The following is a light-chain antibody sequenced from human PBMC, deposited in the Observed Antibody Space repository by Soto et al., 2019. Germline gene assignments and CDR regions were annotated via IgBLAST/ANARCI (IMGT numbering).Light chain of an antibody. J-gene: IGKJ3*01. CDR2: GAS. CDR1: QSVSTN. CDR3: QQYNNWPPQIT. V-gene: IGKV3-15*01. Sequence: EIVMTQSPATLYVSPGERATLSCRASQSVSTNLAWYQQKPGQAPRLLIYGASTRATGIPARFSGSGSGTEFTLTISSLQSEDCAVYYCQQYNNWPPQITFGPGTKVDIK.